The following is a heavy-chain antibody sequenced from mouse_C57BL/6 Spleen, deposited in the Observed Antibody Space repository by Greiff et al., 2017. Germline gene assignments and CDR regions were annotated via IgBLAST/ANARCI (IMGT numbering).Heavy chain of an antibody. CDR3: ARNPPGSSYDVWYFDV. J-gene: IGHJ1*03. V-gene: IGHV2-2*01. CDR1: GFSLTSYG. Sequence: VMLVESGPGLVQPSQSLSITCTVSGFSLTSYGVHWVRQSPGKGLEWLGVIWSGGSTDYNAAFISRLSISKDNSKSQVFFKMNSLQADDTAIYYCARNPPGSSYDVWYFDVWGTGTTVTVSS. CDR2: IWSGGST. D-gene: IGHD1-1*01.